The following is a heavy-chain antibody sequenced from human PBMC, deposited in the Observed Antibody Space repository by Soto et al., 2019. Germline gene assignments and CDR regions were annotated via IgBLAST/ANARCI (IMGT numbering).Heavy chain of an antibody. V-gene: IGHV1-46*01. CDR2: INPSGGST. CDR1: GYTFTSYY. J-gene: IGHJ5*02. Sequence: ASVKVSCKASGYTFTSYYMHCVRQAPGQGIEWMGIINPSGGSTSYAQKFQGRVTMTRDTSTSTVYMELSSLRSEDTAVYYCARGVSSGIAVAGTSWFDPWGQGTLVTVSS. D-gene: IGHD6-19*01. CDR3: ARGVSSGIAVAGTSWFDP.